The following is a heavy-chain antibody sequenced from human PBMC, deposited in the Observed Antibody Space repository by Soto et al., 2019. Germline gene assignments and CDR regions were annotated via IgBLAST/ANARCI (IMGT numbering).Heavy chain of an antibody. D-gene: IGHD3-10*02. CDR2: INPSGGRP. CDR1: GYTFTSYY. V-gene: IGHV1-46*01. J-gene: IGHJ6*02. CDR3: ADTYYDVRIDDYPDGRDV. Sequence: ASVKVSCKPSGYTFTSYYMHWVRQAPGKGLEWMGIINPSGGRPSYAQNFKRRATMTRDTSTSTVYMDLSSRSSEDTSVYYCADTYYDVRIDDYPDGRDVWGQGTKVTVSS.